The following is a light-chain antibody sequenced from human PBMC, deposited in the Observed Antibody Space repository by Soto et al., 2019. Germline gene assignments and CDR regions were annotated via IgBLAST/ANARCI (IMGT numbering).Light chain of an antibody. J-gene: IGKJ2*01. CDR3: QQYGGVPYT. V-gene: IGKV3-20*01. CDR2: GAS. CDR1: QSVSSSS. Sequence: EIVLTQSPGTLSLSAGERATLSCRASQSVSSSSLAWFQQKPGQAPRLLIYGASSGATGIPDRFSGSGSGTDFTLTISRLEPEDFAIYYCQQYGGVPYTFGQGTKVDIK.